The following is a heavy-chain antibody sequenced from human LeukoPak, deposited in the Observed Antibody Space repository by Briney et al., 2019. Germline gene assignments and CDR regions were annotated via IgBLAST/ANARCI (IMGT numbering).Heavy chain of an antibody. J-gene: IGHJ4*02. CDR1: GFTFNNYV. Sequence: QSGGSLRLSCAASGFTFNNYVMNWVRQAPGKGLEWVSAITDSSTSTYYADSVKGRFTISRHNSKNTLYLQMNSLRAEDTAVYYCAKGSSSSRPYYFDYWGQGTLVTASS. V-gene: IGHV3-23*01. CDR3: AKGSSSSRPYYFDY. D-gene: IGHD6-13*01. CDR2: ITDSSTST.